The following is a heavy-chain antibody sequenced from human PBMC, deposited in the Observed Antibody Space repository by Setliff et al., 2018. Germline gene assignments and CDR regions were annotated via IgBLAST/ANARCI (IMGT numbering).Heavy chain of an antibody. J-gene: IGHJ5*02. CDR2: INNYNTNT. V-gene: IGHV1-18*01. D-gene: IGHD3-22*01. CDR3: ARINFYDSTAYYYAPHH. CDR1: GYTFTNYG. Sequence: ASVKVSCKSSGYTFTNYGITWVRQAPGQGLEWMGWINNYNTNTKYAQKLQGRVTMTTDTSTSTAYMELRSLRSDDTAMYHCARINFYDSTAYYYAPHHWGQGTLVTVSS.